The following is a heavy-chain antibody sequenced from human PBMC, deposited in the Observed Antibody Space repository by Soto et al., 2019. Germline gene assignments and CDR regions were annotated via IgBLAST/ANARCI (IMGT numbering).Heavy chain of an antibody. J-gene: IGHJ4*02. CDR3: VRALGSATSDS. D-gene: IGHD6-25*01. V-gene: IGHV3-7*01. CDR2: IKEDGSET. Sequence: GGSLRLSCAASGITFSNFWMSWVRQAPGKGLEWVANIKEDGSETYYADSVKGRFTTSRDNAKNSLYLQMKSLKVEDTAMYYCVRALGSATSDSWGQGTLVTVSS. CDR1: GITFSNFW.